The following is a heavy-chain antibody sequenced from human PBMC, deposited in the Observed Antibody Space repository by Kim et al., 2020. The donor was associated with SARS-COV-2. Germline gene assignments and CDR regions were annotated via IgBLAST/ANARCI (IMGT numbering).Heavy chain of an antibody. CDR2: WDN. Sequence: WDNDYAVSVKRRITLTPDPSTNQFSLQLNSVTPEDTAVYYCAREGQPFDYWGQGTLVTVSS. V-gene: IGHV6-1*01. D-gene: IGHD6-13*01. J-gene: IGHJ4*02. CDR3: AREGQPFDY.